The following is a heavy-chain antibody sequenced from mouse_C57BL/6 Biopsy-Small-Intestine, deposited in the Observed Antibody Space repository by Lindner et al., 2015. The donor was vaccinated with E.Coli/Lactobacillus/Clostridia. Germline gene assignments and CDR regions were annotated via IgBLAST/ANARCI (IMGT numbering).Heavy chain of an antibody. Sequence: VQLQESGAELVKPGASVKLSCKASDYTFTEYFVHWVIQRSGQGLEWIGWFHPGSGSTKYNEKFKDKATLTADKSSHTVYMELSRLASEDSAVYFCARHERNKYAMDYWGQGTSVTVSS. CDR3: ARHERNKYAMDY. CDR2: FHPGSGST. J-gene: IGHJ4*01. CDR1: DYTFTEYF. V-gene: IGHV1-62-2*01.